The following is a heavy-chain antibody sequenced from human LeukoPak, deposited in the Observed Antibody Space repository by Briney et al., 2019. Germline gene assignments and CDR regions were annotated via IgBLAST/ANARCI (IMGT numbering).Heavy chain of an antibody. D-gene: IGHD5-18*01. CDR2: IRYDGSNK. J-gene: IGHJ3*02. CDR3: AKDGLRGYSYGYKKNGAFDI. Sequence: GGSLRLSCAASGFTFSSYGMHWVRQAPGKGLEWVAFIRYDGSNKYYADSVKGRFTISRDNSKNTLYLQMNSLRAEDTAVYYCAKDGLRGYSYGYKKNGAFDIWGQGTMVTVSS. CDR1: GFTFSSYG. V-gene: IGHV3-30*02.